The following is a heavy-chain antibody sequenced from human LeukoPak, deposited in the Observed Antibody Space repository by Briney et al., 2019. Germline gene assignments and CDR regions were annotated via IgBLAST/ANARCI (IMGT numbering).Heavy chain of an antibody. V-gene: IGHV3-7*01. CDR3: ARVRCGDCYYFDY. Sequence: GGSLRLSCAASGFTFSSYWMSWLRQAPGKGLEWVANIKQDGSEKYYVDSVKGRFTISRDNAKNSLYLQMNSLRAEDTAVYYCARVRCGDCYYFDYWGQGTLVTVSS. CDR1: GFTFSSYW. J-gene: IGHJ4*02. CDR2: IKQDGSEK. D-gene: IGHD2-21*01.